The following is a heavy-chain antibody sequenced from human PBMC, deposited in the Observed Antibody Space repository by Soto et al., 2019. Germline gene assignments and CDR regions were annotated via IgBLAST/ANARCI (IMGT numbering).Heavy chain of an antibody. CDR1: GGSISSGGYY. J-gene: IGHJ5*02. V-gene: IGHV4-39*01. CDR2: IYYSGST. D-gene: IGHD3-10*01. Sequence: SLTCTVSGGSISSGGYYWSWIRQHPGEGLEWIGSIYYSGSTYYNPSLKSRVTISVDTSKNQFSLKLSSVTAADTAVYYCARRIHYYGSGRHDWFDPWGQGTLVTVSS. CDR3: ARRIHYYGSGRHDWFDP.